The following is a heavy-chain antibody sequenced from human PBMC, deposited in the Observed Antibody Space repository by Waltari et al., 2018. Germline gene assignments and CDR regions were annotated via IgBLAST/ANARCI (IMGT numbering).Heavy chain of an antibody. J-gene: IGHJ4*02. CDR2: ISGPGGAA. CDR1: GFTFRNHA. Sequence: VQLLESGGDLGQPGGSLRLYCAASGFTFRNHAMNWVRKAPGKGLEWVSTISGPGGAAYYADSVKGRFTISRDNSKNTLYLQMNSLRAEDTAVYYCAKDPGNWYSDSWGQGTLVTVSS. CDR3: AKDPGNWYSDS. D-gene: IGHD2-21*02. V-gene: IGHV3-23*01.